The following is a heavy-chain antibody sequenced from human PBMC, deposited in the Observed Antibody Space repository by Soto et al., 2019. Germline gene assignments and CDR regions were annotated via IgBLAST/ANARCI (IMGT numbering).Heavy chain of an antibody. J-gene: IGHJ4*02. D-gene: IGHD1-1*01. Sequence: QVQLVESGGGVVQPGRSLRLSCAASGFTFSSYGMHWVRQAPGKGLEWVAVISYDGINKYYADSVKVRFTISRDNSKNTMYLQMNSLIAEDTAVYYCAKSVYNWNDGFFEYWGQGTLVTVSS. V-gene: IGHV3-30*18. CDR1: GFTFSSYG. CDR3: AKSVYNWNDGFFEY. CDR2: ISYDGINK.